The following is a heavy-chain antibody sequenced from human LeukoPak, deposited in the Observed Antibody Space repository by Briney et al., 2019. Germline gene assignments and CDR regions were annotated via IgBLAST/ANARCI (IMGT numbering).Heavy chain of an antibody. CDR3: AKDLERHIVVVTASVVDY. Sequence: GGSLRLSCAASGFTFSDYSMSWVRQAPGKGLEWISYISSGSNSIYYSDSVKGRFTISRDNSKNTLYLQMKSLRAEDTAVYYCAKDLERHIVVVTASVVDYWGQGTLVTVSS. CDR2: ISSGSNSI. J-gene: IGHJ4*02. CDR1: GFTFSDYS. V-gene: IGHV3-48*01. D-gene: IGHD2-21*02.